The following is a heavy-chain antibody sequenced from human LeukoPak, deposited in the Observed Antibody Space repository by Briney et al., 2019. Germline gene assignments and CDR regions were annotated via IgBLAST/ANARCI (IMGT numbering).Heavy chain of an antibody. CDR3: AKEINSGSKKYYYGMDV. Sequence: PSETLSLTCAVSAGSISSSDWWSWVRQAPGKGLEWVSAISGSGGSTYYADSVKGRFTISRDNSKNTLYLQMNSLRAEDTAVYYCAKEINSGSKKYYYGMDVWGQGTTVTVSS. D-gene: IGHD1-26*01. J-gene: IGHJ6*02. V-gene: IGHV3-23*01. CDR1: AGSISSSD. CDR2: ISGSGGST.